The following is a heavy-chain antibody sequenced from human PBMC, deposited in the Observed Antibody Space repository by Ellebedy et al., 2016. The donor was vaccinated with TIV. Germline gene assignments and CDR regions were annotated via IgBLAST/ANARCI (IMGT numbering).Heavy chain of an antibody. V-gene: IGHV1-8*01. J-gene: IGHJ3*02. CDR3: ALAGGKVGATVSDAFDI. Sequence: AASVKVSCKASGYTFXPYDIHWVRPXPGQGLVWSGWMNPNSGNTGYAQKFQGRVTMTRNTSISTAYMELSSLRSEDTAVYYCALAGGKVGATVSDAFDIWGQGTMVTVSS. CDR1: GYTFXPYD. CDR2: MNPNSGNT. D-gene: IGHD1-26*01.